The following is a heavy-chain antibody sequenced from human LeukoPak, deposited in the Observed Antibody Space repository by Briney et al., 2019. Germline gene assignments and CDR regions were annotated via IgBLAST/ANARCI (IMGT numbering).Heavy chain of an antibody. J-gene: IGHJ6*02. CDR3: AREGSHDVRMDV. D-gene: IGHD3-16*01. CDR2: IYYSGST. V-gene: IGHV4-31*03. Sequence: PSETLSLTCTVSGGSISSGGYYWSWIRQHPGKGLEWIGYIYYSGSTYYNPSLKSRVTISVDTSKNQFSLKLSSVTAADTAVYYCAREGSHDVRMDVWGQGTTVTVSS. CDR1: GGSISSGGYY.